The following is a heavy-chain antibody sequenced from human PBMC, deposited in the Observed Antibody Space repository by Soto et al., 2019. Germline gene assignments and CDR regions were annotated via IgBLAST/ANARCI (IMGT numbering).Heavy chain of an antibody. CDR3: AHRRVYYYDSSGYHFED. J-gene: IGHJ4*02. Sequence: SGPTLVNPTQTLTLTCTFSGFSLSTIGVGVGWIRQPPGKALEWLALIYWDDDKRYSPSLKSRLTITKDTSKNQVVLTMTNMDHVDTATYYCAHRRVYYYDSSGYHFEDWRQGTLVSVS. CDR1: GFSLSTIGVG. V-gene: IGHV2-5*02. D-gene: IGHD3-22*01. CDR2: IYWDDDK.